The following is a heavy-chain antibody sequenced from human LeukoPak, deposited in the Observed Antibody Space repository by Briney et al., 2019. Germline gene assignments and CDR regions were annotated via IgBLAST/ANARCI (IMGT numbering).Heavy chain of an antibody. Sequence: SETLSLTCAVSGGSISSGGYSWSWIRQPPGKGLEWIGYIYHSGGTYYNPSLKSRVTISVDRSKNQFSLKLSSVTAADTAVYYCARGIDDYASAGARYYFDYWGQGTLVTVSS. CDR3: ARGIDDYASAGARYYFDY. CDR2: IYHSGGT. D-gene: IGHD3-16*01. CDR1: GGSISSGGYS. J-gene: IGHJ4*02. V-gene: IGHV4-30-2*01.